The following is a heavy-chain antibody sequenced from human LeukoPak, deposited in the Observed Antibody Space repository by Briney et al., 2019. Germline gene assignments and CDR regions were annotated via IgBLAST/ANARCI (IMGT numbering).Heavy chain of an antibody. CDR1: GGTFSSYA. CDR3: ARDLELRGIYGMDV. Sequence: SVKVSCKASGGTFSSYAISWVRQAPGQGLEWMGRIIPILGIANYAQKFQDRVTITADKSTSTAYMELSSLRSEDTAVHYCARDLELRGIYGMDVWGQGTTVTVSS. D-gene: IGHD1-7*01. CDR2: IIPILGIA. J-gene: IGHJ6*02. V-gene: IGHV1-69*04.